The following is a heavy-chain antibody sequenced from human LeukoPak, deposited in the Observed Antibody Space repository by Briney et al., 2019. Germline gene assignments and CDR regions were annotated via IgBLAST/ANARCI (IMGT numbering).Heavy chain of an antibody. J-gene: IGHJ5*02. CDR3: ARDSGTTGEVKFDP. D-gene: IGHD3-10*01. CDR2: ISGSGVI. Sequence: SETLSLTCTVSGGPITTYYLSWIRQSAGVGLEWIGRISGSGVITYNPSLKRRVILSLDTSNNHFSLKLISVTAADTAVYYCARDSGTTGEVKFDPWGQGMLVTVSS. CDR1: GGPITTYY. V-gene: IGHV4-4*07.